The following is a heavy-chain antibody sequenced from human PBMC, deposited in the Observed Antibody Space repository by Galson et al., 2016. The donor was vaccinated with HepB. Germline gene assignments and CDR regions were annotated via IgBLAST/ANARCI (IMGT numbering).Heavy chain of an antibody. CDR2: ISGSGDT. J-gene: IGHJ4*02. D-gene: IGHD5-18*01. CDR3: AKISVKYSYHYWGFDY. CDR1: GFTFSTYA. V-gene: IGHV3-23*01. Sequence: SLRLSCAASGFTFSTYAMSWVRQAPGKGLEWVSGISGSGDTKFADSVKGRFTISRDNSKTTLYLPMNSLRGEDTAVYYCAKISVKYSYHYWGFDYWGQGTLVTVSS.